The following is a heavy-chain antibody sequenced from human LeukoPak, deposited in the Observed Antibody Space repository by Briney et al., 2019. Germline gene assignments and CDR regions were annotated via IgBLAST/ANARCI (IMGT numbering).Heavy chain of an antibody. J-gene: IGHJ4*02. Sequence: PSETLFLTCTVSGGSISSSSYYWGWIRQPPGKGLEWIGSIYHSGSTYYNPSLKSRVTISVDTSKNQFSLKLSSVTAADTAVYYCARVSKQWLAMSFDYWGQGTLVTVSS. CDR1: GGSISSSSYY. CDR3: ARVSKQWLAMSFDY. CDR2: IYHSGST. D-gene: IGHD6-19*01. V-gene: IGHV4-39*07.